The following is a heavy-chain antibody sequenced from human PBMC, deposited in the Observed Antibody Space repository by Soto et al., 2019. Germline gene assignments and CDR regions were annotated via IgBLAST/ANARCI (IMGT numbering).Heavy chain of an antibody. D-gene: IGHD6-13*01. CDR3: AKVGSSWYRGFSDY. CDR1: GFTFSSYA. CDR2: ISGSGGST. Sequence: GGSLRLSCAASGFTFSSYAMSWVRQAPGKGLEWVSAISGSGGSTYYADSVKGRFTISRDNSKNTLYLQMNSLRAEDTAVYYCAKVGSSWYRGFSDYWGQGTLVTVSS. J-gene: IGHJ4*02. V-gene: IGHV3-23*01.